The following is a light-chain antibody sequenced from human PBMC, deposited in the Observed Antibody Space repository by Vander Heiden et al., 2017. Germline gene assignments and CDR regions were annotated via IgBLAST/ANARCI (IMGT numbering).Light chain of an antibody. CDR1: SSAVGGCHY. V-gene: IGLV2-14*03. J-gene: IGLJ2*01. CDR2: DVS. CDR3: SSYTSSSTRLV. Sequence: QSALTQPASVSGSPGHSITISGTGTSSAVGGCHYVAWYQHHPGKAPKLMIYDVSNRPSGVSNRFSGSKSGNTASLTITGHQAEDGADYYCSSYTSSSTRLVFGGGTKLTVL.